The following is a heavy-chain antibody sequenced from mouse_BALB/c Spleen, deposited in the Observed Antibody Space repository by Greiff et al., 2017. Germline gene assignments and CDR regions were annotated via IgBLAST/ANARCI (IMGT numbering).Heavy chain of an antibody. Sequence: VQLQQSGAELVRPGTSVKVSCKASGYAFTNYLIEWVKQRPGQGLEWIGVINPGSGGTNYNEKFKGKATLTADKSSSTAYMQLSSLTSDDSAVYFCAIYDYDVDYWGQGTTLTVSS. J-gene: IGHJ2*01. D-gene: IGHD2-4*01. V-gene: IGHV1-54*03. CDR3: AIYDYDVDY. CDR1: GYAFTNYL. CDR2: INPGSGGT.